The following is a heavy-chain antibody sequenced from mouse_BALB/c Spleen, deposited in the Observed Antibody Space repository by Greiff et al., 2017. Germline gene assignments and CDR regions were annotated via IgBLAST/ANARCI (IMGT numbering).Heavy chain of an antibody. CDR3: ARFGNYVPFDY. CDR1: GYTFTDYY. D-gene: IGHD2-1*01. CDR2: VNPYNGGT. J-gene: IGHJ2*01. Sequence: EVQLQESGPELVKPGASVKMSCKASGYTFTDYYMDWVKQSHGESFEWIGRVNPYNGGTSYNQKFKGKATLTVDKSSSTAYMELNSLTSEDSAVYYCARFGNYVPFDYWGQGTTLTVSS. V-gene: IGHV1-19*01.